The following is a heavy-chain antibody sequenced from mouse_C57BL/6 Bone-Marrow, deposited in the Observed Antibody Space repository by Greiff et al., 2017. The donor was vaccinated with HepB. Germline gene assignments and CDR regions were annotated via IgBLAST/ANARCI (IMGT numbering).Heavy chain of an antibody. CDR1: GFTFSDYY. CDR2: INYDGSST. Sequence: EVQLVESEGGLVQPGSSMKLSCTASGFTFSDYYMAWVRQVPEKGLEWVANINYDGSSTYYLDSLKSRFIISRDNATNMLYLQMSSLKSEDTAAYYCARGDGYYEDWFAYWGQGTLVTVSA. J-gene: IGHJ3*01. CDR3: ARGDGYYEDWFAY. D-gene: IGHD2-3*01. V-gene: IGHV5-16*01.